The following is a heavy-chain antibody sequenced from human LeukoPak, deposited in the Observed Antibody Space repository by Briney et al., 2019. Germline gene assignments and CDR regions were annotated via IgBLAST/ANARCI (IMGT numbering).Heavy chain of an antibody. V-gene: IGHV4-39*07. CDR3: ARSELGVVIGPYYYYYYGMDV. J-gene: IGHJ6*02. D-gene: IGHD3-3*01. Sequence: SETLSLTCTVSGGSISSSSYYWGWIRQPPGKGLEWIGSIYYSGSTYYNPSLKSRVTISVDTSKNQFSLKLSSVTAAGTAVYYCARSELGVVIGPYYYYYYGMDVWGQGTTVTVSS. CDR1: GGSISSSSYY. CDR2: IYYSGST.